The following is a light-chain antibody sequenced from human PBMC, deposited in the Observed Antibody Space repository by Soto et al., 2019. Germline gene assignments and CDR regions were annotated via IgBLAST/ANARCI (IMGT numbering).Light chain of an antibody. CDR2: GVS. J-gene: IGLJ2*01. V-gene: IGLV2-18*01. CDR1: SSDVGSYDR. CDR3: SLYTTSSSSVV. Sequence: QSALTQPPSVSGSPGQSVTISCTGSSSDVGSYDRVAWYQQPPGTAPKLLIYGVSHRPSGVPDRFSASKSGTTASLTISGLQAEDEADYYCSLYTTSSSSVVFGGGTKVTVL.